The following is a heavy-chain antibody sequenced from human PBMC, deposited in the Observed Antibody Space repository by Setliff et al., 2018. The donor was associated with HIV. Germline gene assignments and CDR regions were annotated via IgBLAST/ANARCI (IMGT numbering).Heavy chain of an antibody. J-gene: IGHJ4*02. V-gene: IGHV3-15*01. CDR3: VGLRYYADGAWHGGDY. D-gene: IGHD2-8*01. Sequence: PGGSLRLSCAASGFTFSYSWMNWVRQAPGKGLEWVGRIKSKIDGGTADYAAPVKGRFTISRDDSKNTLYLQMNSLKSEDTAVYYCVGLRYYADGAWHGGDYWGQGSLVTVSS. CDR1: GFTFSYSW. CDR2: IKSKIDGGTA.